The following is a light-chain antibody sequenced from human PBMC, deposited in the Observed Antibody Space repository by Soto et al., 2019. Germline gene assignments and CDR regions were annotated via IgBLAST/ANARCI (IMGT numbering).Light chain of an antibody. CDR2: EGT. J-gene: IGLJ2*01. Sequence: QSAPTQPASMSGSPGQSITISCSGTSSDVRSYKPVSWFQQHPGKVPKLIIYEGTKRPSGVSNRFSGSKSGNTASLTISGLQAEDEADYYCCSYAASGSLLFGGGTKLTVL. CDR1: SSDVRSYKP. CDR3: CSYAASGSLL. V-gene: IGLV2-23*01.